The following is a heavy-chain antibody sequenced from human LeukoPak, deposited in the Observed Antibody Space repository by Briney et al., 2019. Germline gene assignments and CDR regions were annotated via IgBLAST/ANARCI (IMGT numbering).Heavy chain of an antibody. CDR1: GFTFSSYG. J-gene: IGHJ4*02. Sequence: PGGSLRLSCAASGFTFSSYGMRWVRQAPGKGLEWVSYISSSGSTIYYADSVKGRFTISRDNAKNSLYLQMNSLRAEDTAVYYCARALYDSSGYYFDYWGQGTLVTVSS. CDR3: ARALYDSSGYYFDY. D-gene: IGHD3-22*01. V-gene: IGHV3-48*04. CDR2: ISSSGSTI.